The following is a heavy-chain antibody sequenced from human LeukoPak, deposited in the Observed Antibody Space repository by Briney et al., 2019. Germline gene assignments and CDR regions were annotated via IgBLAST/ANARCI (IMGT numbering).Heavy chain of an antibody. Sequence: PGRSLRLSCAASGFTFSSYGMHWVRQAPGKGLEWVAVISYDGSNKYYADSVKGRFTISRDNSKNTLYLQMNSLRAEDTAVYYCARDPGGTVYAFDYWGQGTLVTVSS. D-gene: IGHD2-8*01. CDR3: ARDPGGTVYAFDY. CDR2: ISYDGSNK. V-gene: IGHV3-30*03. CDR1: GFTFSSYG. J-gene: IGHJ4*02.